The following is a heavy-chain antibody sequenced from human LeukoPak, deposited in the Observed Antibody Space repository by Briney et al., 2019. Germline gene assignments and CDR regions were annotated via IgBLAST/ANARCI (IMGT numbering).Heavy chain of an antibody. Sequence: SQTLSLTCTVSGDSLTRGSRYWSWIRQPAGKGLEWIGHFYSSTRTTYNPSLESRVTISGDTAKNQFSLKLDSVTAADTAVYFCARCMSELDYGDYAYYYHMDVWGKGTTVTVSS. J-gene: IGHJ6*04. CDR1: GDSLTRGSRY. D-gene: IGHD4-17*01. CDR3: ARCMSELDYGDYAYYYHMDV. CDR2: FYSSTRT. V-gene: IGHV4-61*09.